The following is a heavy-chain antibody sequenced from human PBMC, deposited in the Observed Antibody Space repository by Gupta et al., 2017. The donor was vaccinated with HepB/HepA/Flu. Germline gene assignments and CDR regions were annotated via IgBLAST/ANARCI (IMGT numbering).Heavy chain of an antibody. J-gene: IGHJ6*03. V-gene: IGHV1-18*01. D-gene: IGHD2-2*01. CDR1: GYPFTSYG. CDR2: ISAYNGKT. CDR3: GRWGPMYYYMDV. Sequence: QVQLVHSGGAVKNPGASVKLSCKASGYPFTSYGSPWVRQAPGQGLEWIGWISAYNGKTDYAQKFQGRVTMTTETSTSTAYMELRSLRSDDTAVYYCGRWGPMYYYMDVWGKGTTVSVSS.